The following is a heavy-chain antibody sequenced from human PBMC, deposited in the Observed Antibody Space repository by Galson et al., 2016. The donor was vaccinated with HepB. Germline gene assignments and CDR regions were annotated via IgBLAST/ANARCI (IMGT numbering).Heavy chain of an antibody. D-gene: IGHD3-22*01. CDR2: IRSKSGYT. J-gene: IGHJ4*02. Sequence: SLRLSCAASGFTFSTYSMNWVRQAPGKGLEWVSYIRSKSGYTYYADSVKGRFTISRDNAHNSLYLQMNSLRDEDTAVYYCARGDSRDYYSLFDYWGQGTLDTVSS. CDR3: ARGDSRDYYSLFDY. V-gene: IGHV3-48*02. CDR1: GFTFSTYS.